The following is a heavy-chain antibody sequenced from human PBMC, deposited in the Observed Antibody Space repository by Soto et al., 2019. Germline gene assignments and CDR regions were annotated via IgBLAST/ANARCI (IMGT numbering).Heavy chain of an antibody. V-gene: IGHV3-23*01. CDR1: GFTFNRHA. D-gene: IGHD3-22*01. Sequence: GGSLRLSCTASGFTFNRHAMIWVGQAPGKGLEWVSGLSDSGGSIYYADSVKGRFTVSRDNAKNSLYLQMNSLRAEDTAVYYCARDQLYYNDISGRPLNAFDVWGQGTMVTVSS. CDR3: ARDQLYYNDISGRPLNAFDV. J-gene: IGHJ3*01. CDR2: LSDSGGSI.